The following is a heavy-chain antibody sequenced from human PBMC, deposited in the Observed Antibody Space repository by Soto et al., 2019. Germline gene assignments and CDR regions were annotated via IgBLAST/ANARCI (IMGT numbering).Heavy chain of an antibody. D-gene: IGHD2-15*01. V-gene: IGHV1-18*01. CDR3: ARMEEVVVAATFRWTLYYFDY. CDR1: AYTMNSPG. Sequence: ASVKVCCEGSAYTMNSPGVGWVRQARGQGLEGTGWISAYNGNTNYAQKLQGGVTMTTDTSTSTAYMELRSLRSDDTAVYYCARMEEVVVAATFRWTLYYFDYWGQGTLVTVSS. CDR2: ISAYNGNT. J-gene: IGHJ4*02.